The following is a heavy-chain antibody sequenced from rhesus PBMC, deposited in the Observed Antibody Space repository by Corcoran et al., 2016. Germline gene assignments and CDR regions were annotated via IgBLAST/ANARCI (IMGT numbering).Heavy chain of an antibody. CDR1: GFSLTTSGMG. CDR2: IYWNNDK. D-gene: IGHD4-29*01. CDR3: KRGGYGSSYGLDS. J-gene: IGHJ6*01. V-gene: IGHV2-152*01. Sequence: QVTLKESGPALVKPTQTLTLPCPFSGFSLTTSGMGVGWIRQPPVKALEWLALIYWNNDKRSITSLKSRLTISKDAAKNQWVLTSTNMDPMDTATYYCKRGGYGSSYGLDSWGQGVVVTVSS.